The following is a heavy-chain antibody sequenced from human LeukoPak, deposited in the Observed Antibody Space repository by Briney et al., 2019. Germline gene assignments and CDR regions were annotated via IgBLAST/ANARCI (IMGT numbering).Heavy chain of an antibody. CDR2: MNSDASAT. J-gene: IGHJ4*02. Sequence: GGSLRLSCAASGFSFSNYLMHWVRQAPGKGLVSVTRMNSDASATYYADSLHGRSPISRDNAKNTLYVQLHSLRAEATAMYYCAKGPNYFDSWGQGTLVTVSS. CDR1: GFSFSNYL. CDR3: AKGPNYFDS. V-gene: IGHV3-74*01.